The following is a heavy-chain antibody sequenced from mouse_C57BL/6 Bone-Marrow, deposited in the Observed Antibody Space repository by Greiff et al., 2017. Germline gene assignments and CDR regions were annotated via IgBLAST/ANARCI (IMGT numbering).Heavy chain of an antibody. CDR2: INYDGSST. D-gene: IGHD3-1*01. V-gene: IGHV5-16*01. CDR3: ARDREDYAMDY. CDR1: GFTFSDYY. Sequence: EVLLVESEGGLVQPGSSMKLSCTASGFTFSDYYMAWVRPVPEKGLEWVANINYDGSSTYYLDSLKSRFIISRDNAKNILYLQMSSLKAEDTATYYCARDREDYAMDYWGQGTSVTVSS. J-gene: IGHJ4*01.